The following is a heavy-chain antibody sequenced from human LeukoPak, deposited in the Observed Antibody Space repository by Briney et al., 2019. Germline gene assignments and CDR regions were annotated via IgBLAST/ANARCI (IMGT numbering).Heavy chain of an antibody. V-gene: IGHV1-2*02. D-gene: IGHD2-15*01. Sequence: ASVKVSCKVSGYTLTELSMHWVRQAPGQGLEWMGWINPNSGGTNYAQKFQGRVTMTRDTSISTAYMELSRLRSDDTAVYYCARDLGYCSGGSCYSGESYYYYMDVWGKGTTVTVSS. CDR2: INPNSGGT. J-gene: IGHJ6*03. CDR3: ARDLGYCSGGSCYSGESYYYYMDV. CDR1: GYTLTELS.